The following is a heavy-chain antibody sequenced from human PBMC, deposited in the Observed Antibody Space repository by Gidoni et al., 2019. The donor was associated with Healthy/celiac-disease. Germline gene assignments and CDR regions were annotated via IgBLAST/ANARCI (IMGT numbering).Heavy chain of an antibody. CDR2: ISSSISYI. J-gene: IGHJ5*02. D-gene: IGHD1-26*01. CDR1: GFTFSSYS. Sequence: EVQLVESGGGLVKPGGSLRLSCAASGFTFSSYSMNWVRQAPGKGLEWVSSISSSISYIYYADSVNGRFTISRDNAKNSLYLQMNSLRAEDTAVYYCASVSGSYYVNWFDPWGQGTLVTVSS. V-gene: IGHV3-21*01. CDR3: ASVSGSYYVNWFDP.